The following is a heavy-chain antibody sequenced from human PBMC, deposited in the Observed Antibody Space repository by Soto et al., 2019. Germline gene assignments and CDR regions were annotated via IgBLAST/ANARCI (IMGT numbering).Heavy chain of an antibody. CDR2: ISYDGSKK. CDR1: GFTFSSYG. V-gene: IGHV3-30*18. D-gene: IGHD1-20*01. CDR3: AKDLSPYNWAPTDYFDY. J-gene: IGHJ4*02. Sequence: GGSLRLSCAASGFTFSSYGMHWVRQAPGKGLEWVAVISYDGSKKYYADSVKGRFTISRDNSKNTLYLQMNSLRAEDTAVYYCAKDLSPYNWAPTDYFDYWGQGTLVTVSS.